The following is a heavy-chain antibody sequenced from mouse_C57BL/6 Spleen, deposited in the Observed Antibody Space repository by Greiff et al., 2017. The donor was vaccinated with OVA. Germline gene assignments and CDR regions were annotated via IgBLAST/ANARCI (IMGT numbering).Heavy chain of an antibody. CDR3: TRWDDNYAWFAY. D-gene: IGHD2-1*01. Sequence: VHLVESGAELVRPGASVTLSCKASGYTFTDYEMHWVKQTPVHGLEWIGAIDPETGGTAYNQKFKGKAILTADKSSSTAYMELRSLTSEDSAVYYCTRWDDNYAWFAYWGQGTLVTVSA. J-gene: IGHJ3*01. CDR2: IDPETGGT. V-gene: IGHV1-15*01. CDR1: GYTFTDYE.